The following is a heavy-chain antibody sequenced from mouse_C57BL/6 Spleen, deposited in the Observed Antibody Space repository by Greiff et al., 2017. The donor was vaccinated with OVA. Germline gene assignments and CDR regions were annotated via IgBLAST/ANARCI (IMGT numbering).Heavy chain of an antibody. CDR3: ARGIYYGNSPLDY. CDR1: GYSITSGYY. D-gene: IGHD2-1*01. CDR2: ISYDGSN. J-gene: IGHJ2*01. Sequence: EVQLVESGPGLVKPSQSLSLTCSVTGYSITSGYYWNWIRQFPGNKLEWMGYISYDGSNNYNPSLKNRISITRDSSKNQFFLKLNSVTTEDTATYYCARGIYYGNSPLDYWGQGTTLTVSS. V-gene: IGHV3-6*01.